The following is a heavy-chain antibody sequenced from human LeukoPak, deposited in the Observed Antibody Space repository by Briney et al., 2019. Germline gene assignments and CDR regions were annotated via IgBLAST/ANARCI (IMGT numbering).Heavy chain of an antibody. CDR1: GGSFSGYY. J-gene: IGHJ6*02. V-gene: IGHV4-34*01. CDR2: INHSGST. D-gene: IGHD3-9*01. CDR3: ARDNAKYYDILTGYYNPPPYGMDV. Sequence: SETPSLTCAVYGGSFSGYYWRWIRQPPGKGLEWIGEINHSGSTNYNPSLKSRVTISVDTSKNQFSLKLSSVTAADTAVYYCARDNAKYYDILTGYYNPPPYGMDVWGQGTTVTVSS.